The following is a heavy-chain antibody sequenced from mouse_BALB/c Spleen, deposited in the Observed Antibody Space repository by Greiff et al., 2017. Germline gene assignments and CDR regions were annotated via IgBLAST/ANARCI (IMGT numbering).Heavy chain of an antibody. V-gene: IGHV1-77*01. CDR1: GYTFTDYV. D-gene: IGHD1-1*01. CDR2: IYPGSGST. CDR3: ARRAVVALYYFDY. J-gene: IGHJ2*01. Sequence: VQLQQSGPELVKPGASVKMSCKASGYTFTDYVISWVKQRTGQGLEWIGEIYPGSGSTYYNEKFKGKATLTADKSSNTAYMQLSSLTSEDSAVYFCARRAVVALYYFDYWGQGTTLTVSS.